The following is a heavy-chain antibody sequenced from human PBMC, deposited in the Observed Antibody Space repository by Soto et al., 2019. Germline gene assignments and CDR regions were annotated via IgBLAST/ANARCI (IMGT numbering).Heavy chain of an antibody. D-gene: IGHD2-8*01. V-gene: IGHV3-30-3*01. Sequence: QVHLVESGGGVVQPGWSLRLSCAASGFTFSRYAMHLVRQAPGEGLGWVAAISRDGSSKYYGDSVKGRFTVSRDNSNNTLYLSMTSLRPDDTAVFYCARSRNGAVPDSINFWGQGTLVTVSS. J-gene: IGHJ4*02. CDR3: ARSRNGAVPDSINF. CDR1: GFTFSRYA. CDR2: ISRDGSSK.